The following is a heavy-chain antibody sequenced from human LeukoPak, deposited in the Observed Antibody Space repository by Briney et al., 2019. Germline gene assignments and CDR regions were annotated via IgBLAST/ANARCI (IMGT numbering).Heavy chain of an antibody. J-gene: IGHJ4*02. Sequence: ASVKVSCKASGYIFNNYYIHWVRQAPGQGLEWMGIVNPSGGSTNYAQKFQGRVTMTRDTSTSTVYPELSSLRSEDTAVYYCAREEEWLSSHPHYFDFWGQGTLVTVPS. V-gene: IGHV1-46*02. CDR1: GYIFNNYY. D-gene: IGHD3-3*01. CDR2: VNPSGGST. CDR3: AREEEWLSSHPHYFDF.